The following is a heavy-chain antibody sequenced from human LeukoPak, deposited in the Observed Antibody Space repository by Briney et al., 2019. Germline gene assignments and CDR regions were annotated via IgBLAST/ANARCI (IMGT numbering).Heavy chain of an antibody. CDR3: SRGGTGELFEYYLDY. J-gene: IGHJ4*02. CDR1: GFTFGDYA. Sequence: GGSLRLSCTASGFTFGDYAMSWVRQAPGKGLEWVGFIRSKAYGGTTEYAASVKGRFTISRDDSKSIAYLQMNSLKTEDTAVYYCSRGGTGELFEYYLDYWGQGTLVTVSS. V-gene: IGHV3-49*04. D-gene: IGHD3-10*01. CDR2: IRSKAYGGTT.